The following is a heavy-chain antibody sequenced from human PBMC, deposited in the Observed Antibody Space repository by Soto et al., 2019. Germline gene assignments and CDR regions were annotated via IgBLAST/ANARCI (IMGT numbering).Heavy chain of an antibody. V-gene: IGHV3-23*01. Sequence: GGSLRLSCAASGFTFSSYAMSWVRQAPGKGLEWVSAISGSGGSTYYADSAKGRFTISRDNSKNTLYLQMNSLRAEDTAVYYCAKTRLVYAIKEGMDVWGQGTTVTVSS. CDR3: AKTRLVYAIKEGMDV. CDR1: GFTFSSYA. CDR2: ISGSGGST. D-gene: IGHD2-8*01. J-gene: IGHJ6*02.